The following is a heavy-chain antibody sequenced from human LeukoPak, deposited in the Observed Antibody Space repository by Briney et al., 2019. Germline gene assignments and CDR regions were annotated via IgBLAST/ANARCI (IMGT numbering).Heavy chain of an antibody. J-gene: IGHJ4*02. V-gene: IGHV4-39*01. D-gene: IGHD6-19*01. CDR2: IYYSGST. Sequence: WVRQPPGKGLEWIGSIYYSGSTYYNPSLKSRVTIFVDTSKNQFSLKLSSVTATDRAVYYCARHLTSEYSSGWYYVDYWGQGTLVTVSS. CDR3: ARHLTSEYSSGWYYVDY.